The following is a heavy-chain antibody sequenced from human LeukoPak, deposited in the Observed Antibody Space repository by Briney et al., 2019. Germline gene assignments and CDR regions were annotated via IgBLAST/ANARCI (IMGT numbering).Heavy chain of an antibody. J-gene: IGHJ4*02. CDR1: GGSISSGSYY. CDR3: ARLGYSSTGGVGYYFDY. V-gene: IGHV4-61*02. Sequence: PSETLSLTCTVSGGSISSGSYYWSWIRQPAGKGLEWIGRIYTSGSTNYNPSLKSRVTISVDTSKNQFSLKLSSVTAADTAVYYCARLGYSSTGGVGYYFDYWGQGTLVTVSS. D-gene: IGHD6-13*01. CDR2: IYTSGST.